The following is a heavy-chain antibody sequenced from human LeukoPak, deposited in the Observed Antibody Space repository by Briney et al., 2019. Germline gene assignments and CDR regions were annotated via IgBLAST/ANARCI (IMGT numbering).Heavy chain of an antibody. CDR3: ATTGYSSRNY. J-gene: IGHJ4*02. CDR2: ISTSGSII. CDR1: GFTFSDYE. D-gene: IGHD6-13*01. Sequence: GGSLRLSCAASGFTFSDYEMNWVRQAPGKGLEWVSHISTSGSIIHYADSVEGRFTISRDNSKNTLYLQMNSLRAEDTAVYYCATTGYSSRNYWGQGTLVTVSS. V-gene: IGHV3-48*03.